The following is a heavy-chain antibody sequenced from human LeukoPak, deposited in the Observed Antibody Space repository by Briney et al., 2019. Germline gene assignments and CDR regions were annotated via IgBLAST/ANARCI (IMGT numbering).Heavy chain of an antibody. Sequence: PETLSLTCTVSGGSIRTYSWSWIRQPPGKGLEWVGHFYYSANTDYNPSLKSRVTFSVDTSKNQFSLRLSSVTAADTAVYYCARRDSSGYSLYAFDIWGQGTMVTVSS. CDR2: FYYSANT. D-gene: IGHD3-22*01. J-gene: IGHJ3*02. CDR1: GGSIRTYS. V-gene: IGHV4-59*08. CDR3: ARRDSSGYSLYAFDI.